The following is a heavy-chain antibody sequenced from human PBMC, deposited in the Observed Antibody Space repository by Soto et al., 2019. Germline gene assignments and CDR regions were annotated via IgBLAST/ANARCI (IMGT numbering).Heavy chain of an antibody. CDR2: IYYSGST. Sequence: NPSETLSLTCTVSGGSISSGGYYWSWIRQHPGKGLEWIGYIYYSGSTYYNPSLKSRVSMSLDTSRNQFSLKLTSMTVADTAVYYCAVHRATPGGDLSNRYCPCGQGSLVIV. CDR1: GGSISSGGYY. V-gene: IGHV4-31*03. D-gene: IGHD1-26*01. CDR3: AVHRATPGGDLSNRYCP. J-gene: IGHJ5*02.